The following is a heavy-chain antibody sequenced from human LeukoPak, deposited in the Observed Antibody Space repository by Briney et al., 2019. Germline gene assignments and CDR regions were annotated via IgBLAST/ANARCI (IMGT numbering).Heavy chain of an antibody. Sequence: ASVKVSCKASGYTFTSYGISWVRQAPGQGLEWMGWISAYNGNTNYAQKLQGRVTMTTDTSTSTAYMELRSLRAEDTAVYYCARDSRGSGIAYYYMDVWGKGTTVTISS. D-gene: IGHD3-10*01. CDR3: ARDSRGSGIAYYYMDV. CDR1: GYTFTSYG. J-gene: IGHJ6*03. V-gene: IGHV1-18*01. CDR2: ISAYNGNT.